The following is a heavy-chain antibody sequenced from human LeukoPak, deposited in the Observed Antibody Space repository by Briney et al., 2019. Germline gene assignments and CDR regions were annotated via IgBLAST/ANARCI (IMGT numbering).Heavy chain of an antibody. Sequence: PGGSLRLSCAASGFTFSSYAMHWVRQAPGKGLEWVAVISYDGSNKYYADSVKGRFTISRDTSRNTLYLQMNSLRAEDTAVYFCARGGYYSGSYLHAFDIWGQGTVVTVSS. D-gene: IGHD1-26*01. J-gene: IGHJ3*02. CDR1: GFTFSSYA. V-gene: IGHV3-30*14. CDR3: ARGGYYSGSYLHAFDI. CDR2: ISYDGSNK.